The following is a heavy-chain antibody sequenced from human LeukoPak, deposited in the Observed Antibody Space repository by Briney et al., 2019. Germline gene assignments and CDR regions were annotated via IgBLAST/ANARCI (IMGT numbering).Heavy chain of an antibody. D-gene: IGHD3-10*01. CDR1: GYTFTSYG. J-gene: IGHJ5*02. CDR3: ARVHYIAMVRGVIRRVGWFDP. CDR2: INAYNGNT. Sequence: ASVKVSCKGSGYTFTSYGISWVRQPPGQGLEWMGWINAYNGNTNNAQKLQDRVTITTDKTTNKAYMELRSLRSDDTAVYYCARVHYIAMVRGVIRRVGWFDPWGQGTLVTVSS. V-gene: IGHV1-18*01.